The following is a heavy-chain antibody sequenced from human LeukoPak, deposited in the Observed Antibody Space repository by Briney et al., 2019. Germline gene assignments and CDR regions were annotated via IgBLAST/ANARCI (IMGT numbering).Heavy chain of an antibody. D-gene: IGHD3-10*01. V-gene: IGHV4-39*07. J-gene: IGHJ4*02. CDR1: GGSISSYY. CDR3: ARLRFGELVFDY. CDR2: IYYSGST. Sequence: PSETLSLTCNVSGGSISSYYWGWIRQPPGKGLEWIGSIYYSGSTYYNPSLKSRVTISVDTSKNQFSLKLSSVTAADTAVYYCARLRFGELVFDYWGQGTLVTVSS.